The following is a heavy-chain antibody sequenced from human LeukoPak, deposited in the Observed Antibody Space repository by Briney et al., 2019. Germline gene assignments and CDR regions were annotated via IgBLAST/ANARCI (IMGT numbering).Heavy chain of an antibody. V-gene: IGHV3-74*03. D-gene: IGHD5-12*01. CDR3: APQQTYSPYNWFDP. CDR2: IHPDGSIT. J-gene: IGHJ5*02. CDR1: GFTISNYW. Sequence: QPGGSLRLSCVGSGFTISNYWMHWVRQAPGTGLVWVSRIHPDGSITTHADSVKGRFTISRDNAKNTLYLQMNSLRAEDTAVYYCAPQQTYSPYNWFDPWGQGTLVTVSS.